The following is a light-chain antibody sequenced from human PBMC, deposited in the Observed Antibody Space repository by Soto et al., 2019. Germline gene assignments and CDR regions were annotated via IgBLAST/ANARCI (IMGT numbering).Light chain of an antibody. Sequence: QAVVTQPPSASGTPGQRVTISCSGSSSNIGSNYVYWYQQLPGTAPKLLIYRDNQRPSGVPARFSGSKSGTSASLAISGLRSEDEADYYCAAWDDSLSGYVFGTGTKLTVL. CDR3: AAWDDSLSGYV. V-gene: IGLV1-47*01. CDR2: RDN. J-gene: IGLJ1*01. CDR1: SSNIGSNY.